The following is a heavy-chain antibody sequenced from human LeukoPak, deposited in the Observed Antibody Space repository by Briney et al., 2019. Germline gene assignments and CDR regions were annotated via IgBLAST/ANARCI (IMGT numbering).Heavy chain of an antibody. Sequence: PSETLSLTCTVSGXSISGYYWSWIRQPPGKGLEWIGYIDYSGNTNYNPSLKSRVTISVDTSKNQFSLKLSSVTAADTAVYYCARGTTDAYWGQGTPVTVSS. CDR3: ARGTTDAY. CDR2: IDYSGNT. J-gene: IGHJ4*02. D-gene: IGHD1-1*01. V-gene: IGHV4-59*08. CDR1: GXSISGYY.